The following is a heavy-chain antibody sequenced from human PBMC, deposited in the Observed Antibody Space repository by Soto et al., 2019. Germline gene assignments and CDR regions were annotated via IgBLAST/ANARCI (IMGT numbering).Heavy chain of an antibody. D-gene: IGHD3-16*02. Sequence: SETLSLTCSVSGVSISSYFWSWIRQPPGRGLEWIGYAFHRGSTNYSPSLKSRVAISLDTSENQFSLKVNSVTAADTAVYYCARIGGYHGPLDYWGQGTPVIVSA. J-gene: IGHJ4*02. CDR3: ARIGGYHGPLDY. CDR2: AFHRGST. CDR1: GVSISSYF. V-gene: IGHV4-59*01.